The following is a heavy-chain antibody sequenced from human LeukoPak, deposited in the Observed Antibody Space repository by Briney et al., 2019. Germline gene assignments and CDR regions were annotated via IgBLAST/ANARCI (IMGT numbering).Heavy chain of an antibody. CDR3: VRDYYDSSGSRSWFGY. Sequence: SETLSLTCTVSGGSISSYYWSWIRQPPGKGLEWIGYIYYSGSTNYNPSLKSRVTISVDTSKNQFSLKLSSVTAADTAVYYCVRDYYDSSGSRSWFGYWGQGTLVTVSS. J-gene: IGHJ4*02. V-gene: IGHV4-59*01. CDR1: GGSISSYY. CDR2: IYYSGST. D-gene: IGHD3-22*01.